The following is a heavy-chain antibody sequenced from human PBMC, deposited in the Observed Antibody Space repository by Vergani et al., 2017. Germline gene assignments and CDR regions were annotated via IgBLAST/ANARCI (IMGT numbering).Heavy chain of an antibody. J-gene: IGHJ6*03. V-gene: IGHV1-69*01. CDR1: GGTFSSYA. Sequence: QVQLVQSGAEVKKPGSSVKVSCKASGGTFSSYAISWVRQAPGQGLEWMGGIIPIFGTANYAQKFQGRVTITADESTSTAYMELSSLRSEDTAVYYGARGDITMVRGVIGDYYYYMDVWGKGTTVTVSS. CDR3: ARGDITMVRGVIGDYYYYMDV. CDR2: IIPIFGTA. D-gene: IGHD3-10*01.